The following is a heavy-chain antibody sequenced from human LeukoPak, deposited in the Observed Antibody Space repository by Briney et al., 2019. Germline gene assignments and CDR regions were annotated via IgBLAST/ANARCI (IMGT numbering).Heavy chain of an antibody. CDR2: VFYSGST. J-gene: IGHJ4*02. CDR1: GGPITSSTW. D-gene: IGHD3-9*01. V-gene: IGHV4-4*02. CDR3: ASGGLVSRYLDH. Sequence: SETLSLTCAVSGGPITSSTWWTWVRQPPGKGLEWIGEVFYSGSTNSNPSLKSRLTMSVDESKHEFSLRLTAVTAADTAVYYCASGGLVSRYLDHWGQGALVNVSP.